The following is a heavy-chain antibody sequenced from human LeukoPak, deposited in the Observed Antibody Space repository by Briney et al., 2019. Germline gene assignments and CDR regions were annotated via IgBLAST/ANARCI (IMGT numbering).Heavy chain of an antibody. CDR1: GYTFTSYG. D-gene: IGHD3-22*01. Sequence: ASVKVSCKASGYTFTSYGISWVRQAPGQGLEWMGWISAYNGNTNYAQKFQGRVTMTTDTSTSTAYMELRSLRSDDTAVYYCARDRGYYDSSGYYYFDYWGQGTLVTVSS. CDR2: ISAYNGNT. J-gene: IGHJ4*02. V-gene: IGHV1-18*01. CDR3: ARDRGYYDSSGYYYFDY.